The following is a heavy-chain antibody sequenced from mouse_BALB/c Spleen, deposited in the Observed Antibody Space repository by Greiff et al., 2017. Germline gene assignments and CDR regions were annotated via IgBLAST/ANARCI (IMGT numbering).Heavy chain of an antibody. V-gene: IGHV14-3*02. J-gene: IGHJ4*01. D-gene: IGHD2-2*01. CDR1: GFNIEDTY. CDR3: ARLSYGYDGGSLAMDD. Sequence: EVQLQQSGAELVKPGASVKLSCTASGFNIEDTYMHWVKLRPEQGLEWIGRIDPANGNTKYDPMFQGKATITADTSSNTAYLQLSSLTSEDTAVYYRARLSYGYDGGSLAMDDWGQGTSVTVSS. CDR2: IDPANGNT.